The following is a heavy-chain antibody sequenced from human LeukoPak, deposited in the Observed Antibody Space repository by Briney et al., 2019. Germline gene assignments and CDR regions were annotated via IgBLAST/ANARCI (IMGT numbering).Heavy chain of an antibody. J-gene: IGHJ5*02. V-gene: IGHV3-7*01. D-gene: IGHD2-15*01. CDR2: IKQDGSEK. Sequence: GGSLRLSCAASGFTFSSYWMSWVRQAPGKGLEWVANIKQDGSEKYYVDSVKGRFTISRDNAKNSLYPQMNSLRAEDTAVYYCARGGYCSGGSCSPLGSWGQGTLVTVSS. CDR3: ARGGYCSGGSCSPLGS. CDR1: GFTFSSYW.